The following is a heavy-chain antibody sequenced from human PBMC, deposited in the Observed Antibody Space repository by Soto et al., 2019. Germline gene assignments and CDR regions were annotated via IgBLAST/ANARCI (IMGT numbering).Heavy chain of an antibody. CDR1: GGSISSSSYY. CDR3: ARIAAAGSFDP. CDR2: IYYSGST. V-gene: IGHV4-39*01. Sequence: QLQLQESGPGLVKPSETLSLTCTVSGGSISSSSYYWGWIRQPPGKGLEWIGSIYYSGSTYYNPSLKSRVTISVDTSRNQFSLKLSSVTAADTAVYYCARIAAAGSFDPWGQGTLVTVSS. D-gene: IGHD6-13*01. J-gene: IGHJ5*02.